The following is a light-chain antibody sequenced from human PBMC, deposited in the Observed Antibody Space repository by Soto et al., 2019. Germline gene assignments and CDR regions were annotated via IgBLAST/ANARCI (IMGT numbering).Light chain of an antibody. CDR1: ESVSTN. CDR3: QQFSSTPSWT. V-gene: IGKV3-20*01. CDR2: GAS. Sequence: EIVMTQSPATLSLSPGERATLCWRASESVSTNLAWYQQKPGQAHRLLIYGASSRATGIPDRFSGSGSGTDFTLTIRRMEPEDLAVYYCQQFSSTPSWTFGQGNKVDIK. J-gene: IGKJ1*01.